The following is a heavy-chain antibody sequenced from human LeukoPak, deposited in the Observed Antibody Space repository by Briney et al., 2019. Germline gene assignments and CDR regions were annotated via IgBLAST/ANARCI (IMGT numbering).Heavy chain of an antibody. Sequence: GGSLRLSCAASGFTFSKAWMSWVRQAPGKGLEWVRRIKSKTDGGTTDSAAPVKDRFTISRDDSKNTLYLQMNSLKTEDTAVYYCTTKGTTVTRGDYWGQGTLVTVSS. J-gene: IGHJ4*02. D-gene: IGHD4-17*01. V-gene: IGHV3-15*01. CDR2: IKSKTDGGTT. CDR1: GFTFSKAW. CDR3: TTKGTTVTRGDY.